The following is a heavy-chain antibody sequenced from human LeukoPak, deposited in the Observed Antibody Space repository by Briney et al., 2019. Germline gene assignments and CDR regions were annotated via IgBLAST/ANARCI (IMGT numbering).Heavy chain of an antibody. Sequence: SETLSLTCTVSGGSISSYYWSWIRQPPGKGLEWIGYIFYSGSTNYNPSLKSRVTISEDTSKNQFSLKLSSVTAADTAVYYCARRVKGDYYDSSGYYKESWFDPWGQGTLVTVSS. CDR1: GGSISSYY. D-gene: IGHD3-22*01. CDR3: ARRVKGDYYDSSGYYKESWFDP. J-gene: IGHJ5*02. V-gene: IGHV4-59*08. CDR2: IFYSGST.